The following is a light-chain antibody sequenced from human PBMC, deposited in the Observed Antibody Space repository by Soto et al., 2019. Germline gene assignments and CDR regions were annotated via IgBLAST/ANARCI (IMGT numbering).Light chain of an antibody. CDR1: QSVSSN. Sequence: EIVLTQSPSTLSLSPGERATIPCRASQSVSSNLAWYQQKPGQAPRLLIYGASNRATGIPARFSGSGSGTEFTLTISSLQSEDFAAYYCQQYGSSPSTFGQGTRLEI. CDR3: QQYGSSPST. J-gene: IGKJ5*01. CDR2: GAS. V-gene: IGKV3-15*01.